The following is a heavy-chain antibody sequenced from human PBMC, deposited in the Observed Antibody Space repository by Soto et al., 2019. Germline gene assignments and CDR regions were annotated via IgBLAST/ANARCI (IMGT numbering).Heavy chain of an antibody. Sequence: QVQLVESGGGVVQSGGSLRLSCAASGFTSRNYGMHWVRQAPGKGLEWVAVIWYDGSIKYYADSVKGRFTISRDNSKNTLYLQMNSLRVEDTAVYYCATVRKGSGWYDDHWGQGTQVTVSS. CDR3: ATVRKGSGWYDDH. V-gene: IGHV3-33*01. J-gene: IGHJ5*02. CDR2: IWYDGSIK. D-gene: IGHD6-19*01. CDR1: GFTSRNYG.